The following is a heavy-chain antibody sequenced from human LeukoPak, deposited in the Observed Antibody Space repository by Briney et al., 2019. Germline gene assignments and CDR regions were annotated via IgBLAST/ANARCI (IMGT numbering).Heavy chain of an antibody. Sequence: SETLSLTCIVSGGSVSSGSYYWSWIRQPPGKGLEWIGYIYYSGSTNYNPSLKSRVTISVDTSKNQFSLKLSSVTAADTAVYYCARVSDFWSGCPHDYWGQGTLVTVSS. V-gene: IGHV4-61*01. CDR1: GGSVSSGSYY. J-gene: IGHJ4*02. D-gene: IGHD3-3*01. CDR3: ARVSDFWSGCPHDY. CDR2: IYYSGST.